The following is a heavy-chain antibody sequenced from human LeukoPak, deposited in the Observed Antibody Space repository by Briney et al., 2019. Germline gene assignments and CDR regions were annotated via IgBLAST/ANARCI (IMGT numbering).Heavy chain of an antibody. V-gene: IGHV4-34*01. CDR3: ARGSNY. CDR1: GGSFSGYY. J-gene: IGHJ4*02. Sequence: PSETLSLICAVYGGSFSGYYWSWIRQPPGKGLEWIGEINHSGSTNYNPSLKSRVTISVDTSKNQFSLKLSSVTAADTAVYYCARGSNYWGQGTLVTVSS. CDR2: INHSGST.